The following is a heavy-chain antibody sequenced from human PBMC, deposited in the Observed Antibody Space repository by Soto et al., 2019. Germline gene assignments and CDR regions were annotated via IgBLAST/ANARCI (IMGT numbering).Heavy chain of an antibody. CDR1: GYTFTSYD. Sequence: QVQLVQSGAEVKKPGASVKVSCKASGYTFTSYDINWVRQATGQGLEWMRWMNPNSGNTGYAQKFQGRVTMTRNTSISTAYMELSSLRSEDTAVYYCARVITIFGVVPGWGQGTLVTVSS. CDR2: MNPNSGNT. CDR3: ARVITIFGVVPG. V-gene: IGHV1-8*01. J-gene: IGHJ4*02. D-gene: IGHD3-3*01.